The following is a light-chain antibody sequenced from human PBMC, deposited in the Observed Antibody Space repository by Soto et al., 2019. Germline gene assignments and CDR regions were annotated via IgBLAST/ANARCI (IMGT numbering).Light chain of an antibody. CDR2: GAS. CDR3: QQHNNWRPIT. J-gene: IGKJ5*01. CDR1: QSVSSN. V-gene: IGKV3-15*01. Sequence: EIVMTQSPATLSVSPGERATLSCRASQSVSSNLAWYQQKPGQAPRLLIYGASTRATGIPARFSGSGSGTEFTLPISSLQYEDFAVYYCQQHNNWRPITFGQGTRLEIK.